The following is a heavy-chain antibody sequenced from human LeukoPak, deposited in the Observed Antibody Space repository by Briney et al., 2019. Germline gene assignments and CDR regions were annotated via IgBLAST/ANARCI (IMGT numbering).Heavy chain of an antibody. D-gene: IGHD2-2*01. CDR3: ATSLGYCSSTSCYSAFDI. Sequence: SETLSLTCTVSGGSISSSSYYWGWIRQPPGKGLEWIGSIYYSGSTYYNPSLKSRVTISVDTSKNQFSLKLSSVTAADTAVYYCATSLGYCSSTSCYSAFDIWGQGTMVTVSS. V-gene: IGHV4-39*01. CDR1: GGSISSSSYY. CDR2: IYYSGST. J-gene: IGHJ3*02.